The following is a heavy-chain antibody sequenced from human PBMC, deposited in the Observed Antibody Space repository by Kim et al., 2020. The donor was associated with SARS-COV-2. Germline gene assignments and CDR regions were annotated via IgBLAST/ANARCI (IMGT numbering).Heavy chain of an antibody. CDR1: GFTFSRRA. V-gene: IGHV3-23*05. Sequence: GGSLRLSCAASGFTFSRRAMSWVRQVPGKGLEWIASVNNNNNPYYADSVKVRFTISRDITKDTLYLQMNSLRADDTALYYCAKDHPSSGWPTFDSWGQGTLGAVSS. J-gene: IGHJ4*02. CDR2: VNNNNNP. CDR3: AKDHPSSGWPTFDS. D-gene: IGHD6-19*01.